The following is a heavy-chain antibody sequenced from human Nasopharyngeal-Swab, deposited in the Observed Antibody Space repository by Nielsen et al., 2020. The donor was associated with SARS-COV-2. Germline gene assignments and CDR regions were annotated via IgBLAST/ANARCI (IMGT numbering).Heavy chain of an antibody. V-gene: IGHV3-21*01. J-gene: IGHJ4*02. Sequence: GESLKISCAASGFTFSSYAMNWVRQAPGKGLEWVSSISSSSSYIYYADSVKGRFTISRDNAKNSLYLQMNSLRAEDTAVYYCARDRSGWYLDYWGQGTPVTVSS. CDR1: GFTFSSYA. D-gene: IGHD6-19*01. CDR3: ARDRSGWYLDY. CDR2: ISSSSSYI.